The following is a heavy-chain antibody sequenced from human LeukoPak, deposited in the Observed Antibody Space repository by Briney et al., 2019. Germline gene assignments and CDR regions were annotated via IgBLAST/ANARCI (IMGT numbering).Heavy chain of an antibody. CDR1: GYTFTGYY. CDR3: AREDDSIAVAGLVY. Sequence: ASVKVSCKASGYTFTGYYVHWVRQAPGQGLEWMGWINPNSGGTNYAQKFQGRVTMTRDTSISTAYMELSRLRSDDTAVYYCAREDDSIAVAGLVYWGQGTLVTVSS. D-gene: IGHD6-19*01. CDR2: INPNSGGT. J-gene: IGHJ4*02. V-gene: IGHV1-2*02.